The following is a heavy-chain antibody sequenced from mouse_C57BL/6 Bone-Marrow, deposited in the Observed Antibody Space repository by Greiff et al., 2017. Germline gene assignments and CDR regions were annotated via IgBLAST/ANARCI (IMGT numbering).Heavy chain of an antibody. CDR3: TTPYYYGRYFDV. Sequence: EVKLMESGAELVRPGASVKLSCTASGFNIKDDYMHWVKQRPEQGLEWIGWIDPENGDTESASKFQGKATITADTSSNTAYLQLSSLTSEDTAVYYCTTPYYYGRYFDVWGTGTTVTVSS. CDR2: IDPENGDT. D-gene: IGHD1-1*01. CDR1: GFNIKDDY. J-gene: IGHJ1*03. V-gene: IGHV14-4*01.